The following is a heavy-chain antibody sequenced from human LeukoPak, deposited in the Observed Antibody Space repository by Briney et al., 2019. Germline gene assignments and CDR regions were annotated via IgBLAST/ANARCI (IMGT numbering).Heavy chain of an antibody. CDR3: ARGTFDGDGFDN. D-gene: IGHD4-17*01. Sequence: ASVKVSCKASGYTLTSYDINWVRQATGQGLEWMGWMNPNSGNTGYAQKFQGRVTMTTDTSTSTAYMELRSLRSDDTAIYYCARGTFDGDGFDNWGQGTLVTVSS. CDR2: MNPNSGNT. V-gene: IGHV1-8*02. CDR1: GYTLTSYD. J-gene: IGHJ4*02.